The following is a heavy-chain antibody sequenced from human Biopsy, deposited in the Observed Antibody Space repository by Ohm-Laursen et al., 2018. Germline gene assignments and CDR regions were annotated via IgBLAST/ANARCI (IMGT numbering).Heavy chain of an antibody. D-gene: IGHD3-22*01. V-gene: IGHV4-4*07. CDR1: GGDINNYY. Sequence: SETLSLTCNVSGGDINNYYWSWIRQPAGKGLEWIGRIYPGGSTNYNPSLKSRVTMSADTSKKQLSLRRRSVTAADTAMYYCASVVLGPTNDAVDLWGQGTMVVVSS. CDR2: IYPGGST. J-gene: IGHJ3*01. CDR3: ASVVLGPTNDAVDL.